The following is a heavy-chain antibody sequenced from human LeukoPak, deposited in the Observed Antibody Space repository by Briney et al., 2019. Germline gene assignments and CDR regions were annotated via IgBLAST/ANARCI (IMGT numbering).Heavy chain of an antibody. CDR2: IYYSGRT. CDR3: VRHSGGSYDY. V-gene: IGHV4-39*01. J-gene: IGHJ4*02. Sequence: PSETLSLTCTVSGGSISSSSSYWGWIRQPPGKGLEWIGYIYYSGRTYHNSSLKSRVTISVDTSKNQFSLKLSSVTAADTAVYYCVRHSGGSYDYWGQGTLVTVSS. D-gene: IGHD1-26*01. CDR1: GGSISSSSSY.